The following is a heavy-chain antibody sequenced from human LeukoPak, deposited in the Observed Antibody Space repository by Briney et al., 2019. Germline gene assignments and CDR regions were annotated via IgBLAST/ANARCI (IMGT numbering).Heavy chain of an antibody. V-gene: IGHV3-21*01. CDR3: ARSLTTLTYEGY. J-gene: IGHJ4*02. CDR2: INSGSTYT. CDR1: GFTFSSYM. D-gene: IGHD1-1*01. Sequence: GGSLRLSCAASGFTFSSYMMNWVRQAPGRGLEWVSSINSGSTYTYYTESVKGRFTVSRDNAKNSLFLQMNSLRAEDTAIYYCARSLTTLTYEGYWGQGTLVTVSS.